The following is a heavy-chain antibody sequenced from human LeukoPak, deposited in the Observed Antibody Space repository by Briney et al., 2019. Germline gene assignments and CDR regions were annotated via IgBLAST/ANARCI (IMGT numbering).Heavy chain of an antibody. CDR3: ARGRGWYLDFDY. D-gene: IGHD6-19*01. CDR2: IIPILGTA. J-gene: IGHJ4*02. CDR1: GGTFRSYA. V-gene: IGHV1-69*05. Sequence: ASVKVSCKASGGTFRSYAISWVRQAPGQGLEWMGGIIPILGTANYAQKFQGRVTITTDESTSTAYMELSSLRSEDTAVYYCARGRGWYLDFDYWGQGTLVTVSS.